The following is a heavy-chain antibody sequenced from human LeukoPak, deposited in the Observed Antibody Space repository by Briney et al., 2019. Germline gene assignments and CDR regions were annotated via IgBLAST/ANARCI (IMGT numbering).Heavy chain of an antibody. CDR1: GYTFTSYG. V-gene: IGHV1-18*01. CDR3: ARDGGGLCSSTSCYTNWFDP. J-gene: IGHJ5*02. CDR2: ISAYNGNT. Sequence: GASVKVSCKASGYTFTSYGISWVRQAPGQGLEWMGWISAYNGNTNYAQKLQGRLTMTTDTSTSTAYMELRSLRSDDTAVYYCARDGGGLCSSTSCYTNWFDPWGQGTLVTVSS. D-gene: IGHD2-2*02.